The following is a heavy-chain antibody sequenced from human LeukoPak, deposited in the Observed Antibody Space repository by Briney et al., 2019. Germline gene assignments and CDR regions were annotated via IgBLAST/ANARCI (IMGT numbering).Heavy chain of an antibody. CDR3: AREANTAFDY. D-gene: IGHD2/OR15-2a*01. CDR1: GFTFGSYW. J-gene: IGHJ4*02. V-gene: IGHV3-74*01. CDR2: INYDGTSI. Sequence: GGSLRLSCVASGFTFGSYWMHWVRQAPGKGLVWVSRINYDGTSITYADSVKGRFTVSRDNGKKTVSLQINSLRPDDTAVYYCAREANTAFDYWGQGTLVTVSS.